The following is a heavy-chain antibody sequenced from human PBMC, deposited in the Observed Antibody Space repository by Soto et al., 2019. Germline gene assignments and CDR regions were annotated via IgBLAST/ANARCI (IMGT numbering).Heavy chain of an antibody. CDR1: GGSISSVAYY. V-gene: IGHV4-31*03. CDR2: FYYSGST. Sequence: TLSLTCSVSGGSISSVAYYWSWIRQHPGKGLEWIGNFYYSGSTYYNPSLKSRVTISVDTSKNQFSLRLRSVTAADTAVYYCATNSHSYWGYFDXWGQGTPVTVSX. CDR3: ATNSHSYWGYFDX. D-gene: IGHD3-10*01. J-gene: IGHJ1*01.